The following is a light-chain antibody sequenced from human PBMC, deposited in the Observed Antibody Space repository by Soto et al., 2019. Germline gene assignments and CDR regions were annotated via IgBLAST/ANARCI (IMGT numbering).Light chain of an antibody. Sequence: QSALTQPASVSGSPGQSITISCTGTSSDVGGYNYVSWYQQHPGKAPKLMIYEVSNRPSGVSNRFSVSKSGNTASLTISGLQAEDEADDYGSSYTSSSTVFGGGTALTVL. CDR2: EVS. CDR3: SSYTSSSTV. V-gene: IGLV2-14*01. J-gene: IGLJ3*02. CDR1: SSDVGGYNY.